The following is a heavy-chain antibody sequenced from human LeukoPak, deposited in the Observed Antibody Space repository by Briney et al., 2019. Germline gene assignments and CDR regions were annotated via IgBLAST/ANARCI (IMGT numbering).Heavy chain of an antibody. CDR2: TYYRSKWYN. V-gene: IGHV6-1*01. CDR3: ARGSIRVLGHYYYYGMDV. J-gene: IGHJ6*02. Sequence: SQTLSLTCAIPGDSVSRNSASWNWIRQSPSRGLEWLGRTYYRSKWYNDYAVFVKSRITINPDTSKNQFSLQLNSVTPEDTAVYYCARGSIRVLGHYYYYGMDVWGQGTTVTVSS. D-gene: IGHD2-8*02. CDR1: GDSVSRNSAS.